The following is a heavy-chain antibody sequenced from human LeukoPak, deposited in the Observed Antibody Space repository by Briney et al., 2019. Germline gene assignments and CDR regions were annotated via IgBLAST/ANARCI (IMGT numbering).Heavy chain of an antibody. V-gene: IGHV1-2*02. J-gene: IGHJ5*02. CDR3: ARGIYGGNSPLVDL. CDR2: IDPNSGGT. Sequence: GASVKVSCKASGYTFTGYYIHWVRQAPGQGLKWMGWIDPNSGGTNYAQKFQGRVTMTRDTSISTAYLELSNLRSDDTAMYYCARGIYGGNSPLVDLWGQGTLVTVSS. CDR1: GYTFTGYY. D-gene: IGHD6-13*01.